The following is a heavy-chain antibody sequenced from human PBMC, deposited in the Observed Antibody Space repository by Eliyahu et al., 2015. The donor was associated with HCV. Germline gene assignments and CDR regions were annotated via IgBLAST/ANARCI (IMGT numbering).Heavy chain of an antibody. D-gene: IGHD6-19*01. CDR1: GFTVSSNY. V-gene: IGHV3-53*01. J-gene: IGHJ3*02. CDR3: ARDVGRFPRSGWGTFDI. CDR2: IYSGGST. Sequence: EVQLVESGGGLIQPGGSLRLSCAASGFTVSSNYMSWVRQAPGKGLEWVSVIYSGGSTYYADSVKGRFTISRDNSKNTLYLQMNSLRAEDTAVYYCARDVGRFPRSGWGTFDIWGQGTMVTVSS.